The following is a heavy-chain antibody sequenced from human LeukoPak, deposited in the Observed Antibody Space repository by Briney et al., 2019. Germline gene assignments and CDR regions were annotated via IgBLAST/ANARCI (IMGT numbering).Heavy chain of an antibody. V-gene: IGHV3-23*01. CDR2: ISGSGGST. CDR3: AKGQSMVRGVITDDAFDI. D-gene: IGHD3-10*01. Sequence: GGFLRLSCAASGFTFSSYAMSWVRQAPGKGLEWVSAISGSGGSTYYADSVKGRFTISRDNSKNTLYLQMNSLRAEDTAVYYCAKGQSMVRGVITDDAFDIWGQGTMVTVSS. CDR1: GFTFSSYA. J-gene: IGHJ3*02.